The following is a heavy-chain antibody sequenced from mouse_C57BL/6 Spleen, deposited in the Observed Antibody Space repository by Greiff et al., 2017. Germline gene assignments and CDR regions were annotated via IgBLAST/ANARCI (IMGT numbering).Heavy chain of an antibody. CDR2: ISSGSSTI. CDR1: GFTFSDYG. D-gene: IGHD1-1*01. J-gene: IGHJ2*01. Sequence: EVQVVESGGGLVKPGGSLKLSCAASGFTFSDYGMHWVRQAPEKGLEWVAYISSGSSTIYYADTVKGRFTISRDNAKNTLFLQMTSLRSEDTAMYYCARDYGSRDYFDYWGVGTTHTASS. CDR3: ARDYGSRDYFDY. V-gene: IGHV5-17*01.